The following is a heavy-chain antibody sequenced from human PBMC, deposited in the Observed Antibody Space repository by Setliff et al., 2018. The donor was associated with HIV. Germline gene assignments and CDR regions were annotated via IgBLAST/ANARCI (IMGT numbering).Heavy chain of an antibody. CDR3: ASGVRGGYCSGGSCLTYNWFDP. D-gene: IGHD2-15*01. J-gene: IGHJ5*02. CDR2: FYYSGST. V-gene: IGHV4-39*07. Sequence: SETLSLTCTVSRGSTSSSGFYWGWIRQPPGKGLEWIGSFYYSGSTFYTPSLKSRVTISVDTSKNQFSLKLSSVTAADTAVYYCASGVRGGYCSGGSCLTYNWFDPWGQGTLVTVSS. CDR1: RGSTSSSGFY.